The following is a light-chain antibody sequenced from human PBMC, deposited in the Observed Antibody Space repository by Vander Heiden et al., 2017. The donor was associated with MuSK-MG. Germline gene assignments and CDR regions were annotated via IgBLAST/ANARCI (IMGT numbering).Light chain of an antibody. CDR3: QVWDSSSDLYV. CDR2: DDS. V-gene: IGLV3-21*02. J-gene: IGLJ1*01. Sequence: SSVLTQPPSVSVAPGQTAKITCGGNNFRGDRLHWYQQKPGQAPVLVVHDDSERPSGIPERFSGSNSGNTATLTISRVEAGDEADYYCQVWDSSSDLYVFGTGTKVTVL. CDR1: NFRGDR.